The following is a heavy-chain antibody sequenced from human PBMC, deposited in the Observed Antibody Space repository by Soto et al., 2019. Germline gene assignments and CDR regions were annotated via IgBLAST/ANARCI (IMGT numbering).Heavy chain of an antibody. CDR3: AREPLCGGRCYDNYFDP. Sequence: ASVKVSCKASGYTFTYYPIHWVRQAPGQRLEWMGWINIGNGNTASSQKFQDRVTITRETSASTAYMELTSLRSEDTTVYYCAREPLCGGRCYDNYFDPWGQGTLVTVSS. V-gene: IGHV1-3*04. J-gene: IGHJ5*02. D-gene: IGHD2-15*01. CDR2: INIGNGNT. CDR1: GYTFTYYP.